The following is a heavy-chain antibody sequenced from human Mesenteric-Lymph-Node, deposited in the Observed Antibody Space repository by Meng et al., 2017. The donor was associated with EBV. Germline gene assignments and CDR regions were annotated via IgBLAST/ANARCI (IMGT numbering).Heavy chain of an antibody. J-gene: IGHJ5*02. CDR1: GFDFSSYA. D-gene: IGHD4/OR15-4a*01. CDR2: ISYDGSNT. Sequence: VVLWGSRGDLVQAGRSLKLSGDTSGFDFSSYAMHWVRQVPGRGLEWVSVISYDGSNTNYADSVKGRFTISRDNFKNTLFVQMNSLRAADTAVYYCAKDYRGGHRAGTMVSWGQGTLVTVSS. V-gene: IGHV3-30-3*01. CDR3: AKDYRGGHRAGTMVS.